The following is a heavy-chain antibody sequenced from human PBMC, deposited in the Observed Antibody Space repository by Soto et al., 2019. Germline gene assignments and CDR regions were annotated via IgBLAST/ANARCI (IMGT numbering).Heavy chain of an antibody. CDR1: VGTFSSYA. D-gene: IGHD3-9*01. J-gene: IGHJ6*02. CDR3: ARDKPHDRYYYYGMDV. CDR2: IIPIFGTA. Sequence: SVKVFCKASVGTFSSYAISWVRQAPGQGLEWMGGIIPIFGTANYAQKFQGRVTITADESTSTAYMELSSLRSEDTAVYYCARDKPHDRYYYYGMDVWGQGTTVTASS. V-gene: IGHV1-69*13.